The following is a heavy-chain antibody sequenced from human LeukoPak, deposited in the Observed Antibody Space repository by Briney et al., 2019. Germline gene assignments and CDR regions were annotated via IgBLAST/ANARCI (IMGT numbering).Heavy chain of an antibody. Sequence: AGGSLRLSCAASGFKFSSYSMNWVRQAPGKVLEWVSSISSSSSYIYYVDSVKGRFTISRDNAKNSLYLQMNSLRAEDTAVYYCARGYSNYGYAFDIWGQGTMVTVSS. CDR3: ARGYSNYGYAFDI. V-gene: IGHV3-21*01. D-gene: IGHD4-11*01. CDR2: ISSSSSYI. CDR1: GFKFSSYS. J-gene: IGHJ3*02.